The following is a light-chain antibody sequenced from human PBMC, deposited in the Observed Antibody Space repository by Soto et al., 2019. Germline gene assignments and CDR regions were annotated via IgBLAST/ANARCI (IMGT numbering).Light chain of an antibody. CDR1: QSVSNY. CDR2: DAS. J-gene: IGKJ4*01. Sequence: EIVLTQSPATLSLSPGERATLSCRASQSVSNYLVWYQQKPGQAPRLIISDASNRAPGIPARFSGSGSGTEPSLTITGVEHEYFAVYYCQHRTNWPVSFGGGKKVEIK. V-gene: IGKV3-11*01. CDR3: QHRTNWPVS.